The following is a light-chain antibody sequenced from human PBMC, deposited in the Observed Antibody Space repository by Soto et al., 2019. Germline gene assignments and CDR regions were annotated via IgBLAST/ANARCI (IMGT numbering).Light chain of an antibody. CDR1: SSNIGAGYD. J-gene: IGLJ3*02. CDR3: QSYDSSLSGSRV. Sequence: QSVLTQPPSVSGAPGQRVTISCTGSSSNIGAGYDVHWYQQLPGTAPKLLIYGNSNRPSGVPDRFSGSKSGTSASLAITGLQAEDAAVYYCQSYDSSLSGSRVFGGGPKLTVL. V-gene: IGLV1-40*01. CDR2: GNS.